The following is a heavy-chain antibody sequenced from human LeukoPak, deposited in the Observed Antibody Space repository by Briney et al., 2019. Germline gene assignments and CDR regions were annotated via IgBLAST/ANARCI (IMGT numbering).Heavy chain of an antibody. V-gene: IGHV4-59*01. CDR1: GGSISSYY. CDR3: ARLPSCSSSTCYPWFDP. J-gene: IGHJ5*02. CDR2: IYYSGSI. D-gene: IGHD2-2*01. Sequence: SETLSLTCTVSGGSISSYYWSWIRQPPGKGLEWIGYIYYSGSINYNPSLKSRVTISVDTSKNQFSLKLNSVTAADTAVYYCARLPSCSSSTCYPWFDPWGQGTLVTVSS.